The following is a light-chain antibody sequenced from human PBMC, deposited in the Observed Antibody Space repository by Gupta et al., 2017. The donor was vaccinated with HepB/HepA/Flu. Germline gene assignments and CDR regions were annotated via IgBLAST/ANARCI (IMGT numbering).Light chain of an antibody. V-gene: IGLV1-44*01. CDR2: SSN. Sequence: QSVLTQPPSASGTPGQRVTISCSGSSSNIGRNTVNWYQQLPGTAPKLLIYSSNQRPSRVPDRFSGYKSGPSGSLAISGLQSDDEADDYCAAWDDSLNGEVFGTGTKVTVL. J-gene: IGLJ1*01. CDR1: SSNIGRNT. CDR3: AAWDDSLNGEV.